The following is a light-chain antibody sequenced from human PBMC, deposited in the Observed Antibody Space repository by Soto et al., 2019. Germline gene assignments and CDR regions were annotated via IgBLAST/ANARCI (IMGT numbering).Light chain of an antibody. Sequence: DIQMTQSPSSLSASVGDRVTITCRASQGISNYLAWYQQKPGKVPTLLIYAASTLQSGVPFRFSGSGSGTDFTLTISSLQPEDVANYYCQKYNSAPWTFGQGTKVEIK. CDR3: QKYNSAPWT. CDR2: AAS. V-gene: IGKV1-27*01. J-gene: IGKJ1*01. CDR1: QGISNY.